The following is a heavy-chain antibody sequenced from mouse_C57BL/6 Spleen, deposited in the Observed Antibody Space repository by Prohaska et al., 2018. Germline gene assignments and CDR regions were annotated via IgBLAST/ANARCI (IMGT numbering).Heavy chain of an antibody. CDR2: INPNNGGT. CDR3: AVDSSGPYYYAMDY. D-gene: IGHD3-2*02. J-gene: IGHJ4*01. Sequence: SVKISCKASGYTFTDYYMNWVKQSHGKSLEWIGDINPNNGGTSYNQKFKGKATLTVDKSSSTAYMELRSLTSEDSAVYYCAVDSSGPYYYAMDYWGQGTSVTFSS. V-gene: IGHV1-26*01. CDR1: GYTFTDYY.